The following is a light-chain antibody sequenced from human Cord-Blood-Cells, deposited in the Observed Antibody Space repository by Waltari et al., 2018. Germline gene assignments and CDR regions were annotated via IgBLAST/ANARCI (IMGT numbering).Light chain of an antibody. J-gene: IGLJ2*01. V-gene: IGLV6-57*01. CDR1: SGSIASNY. CDR3: QSYDSSNVV. Sequence: ESPGKTVTISCTRSSGSIASNYVQWYQQRPGSSPTTVIYEDNQRPSGVPDRFSGSIDSSSNSASLTISGLKTEDEADYYCQSYDSSNVVFGGGTKLTVL. CDR2: EDN.